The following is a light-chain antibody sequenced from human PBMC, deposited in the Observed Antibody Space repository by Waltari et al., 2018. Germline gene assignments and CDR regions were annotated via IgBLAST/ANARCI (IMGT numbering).Light chain of an antibody. Sequence: QSVLTQPPSMSGAPGPRVPISCTGSSSNIGAGYDVHWYQHVLGKAPRLLIFGYNNRPQGVPDRFSGSKSGTSASLASTGLQTEDEAVYSGQSYDRSLSGGVFGGGTKLTVL. V-gene: IGLV1-40*01. CDR3: QSYDRSLSGGV. J-gene: IGLJ3*02. CDR1: SSNIGAGYD. CDR2: GYN.